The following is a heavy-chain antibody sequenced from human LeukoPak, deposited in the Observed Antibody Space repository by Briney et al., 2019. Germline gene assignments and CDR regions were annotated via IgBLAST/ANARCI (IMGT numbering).Heavy chain of an antibody. CDR1: GYTFTDYY. CDR3: ARLGSSHYFDY. Sequence: GESLKISCKGSGYTFTDYYIHWVRQAPGQGLEWMGWINPDSGGTDSAQKFQGRVTMTWDTSISTASMELTRLISDDTAVYFCARLGSSHYFDYWGQGTLVTVSS. V-gene: IGHV1-2*02. D-gene: IGHD6-13*01. J-gene: IGHJ4*02. CDR2: INPDSGGT.